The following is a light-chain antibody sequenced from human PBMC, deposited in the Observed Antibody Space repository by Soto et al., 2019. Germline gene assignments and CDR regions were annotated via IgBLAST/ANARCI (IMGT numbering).Light chain of an antibody. V-gene: IGKV1-5*01. CDR2: DAS. CDR1: QTISVW. CDR3: QQYKNLYS. J-gene: IGKJ2*03. Sequence: DIQMTQSPSTLSASVGDRVTITCRASQTISVWLAWYQQKPGKAPKLLIYDASSLESGVPSRFSGSESGTEFTLTISSLQPEDFATYYCQQYKNLYSFGQGTKLEIK.